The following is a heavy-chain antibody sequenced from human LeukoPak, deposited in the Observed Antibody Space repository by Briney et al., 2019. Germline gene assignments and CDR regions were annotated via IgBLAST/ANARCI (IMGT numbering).Heavy chain of an antibody. V-gene: IGHV4-61*02. CDR3: ARDKGYGPYYYYYYMDV. J-gene: IGHJ6*03. D-gene: IGHD5-18*01. Sequence: SETLSLTCTVSGGSISSGSYYWSWIRQPAGKGLEWIGRIYTSGSTNYNPSLKSRFTMSVDTSKNQFSLKLSSVTAADTAVYYCARDKGYGPYYYYYYMDVWGKGTTVTVSS. CDR1: GGSISSGSYY. CDR2: IYTSGST.